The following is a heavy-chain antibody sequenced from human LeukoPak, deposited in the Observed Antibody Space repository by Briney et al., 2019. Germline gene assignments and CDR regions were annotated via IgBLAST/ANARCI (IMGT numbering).Heavy chain of an antibody. Sequence: GGSLRLSCAASGFTFSSYEMNWVRQAPGKGLEWVSYISSSGSTIYYADSVKGRFTISRDNAKNSLYLQMNSLRAEDTAVYYCGNIYYGSGNYDYWGQGTLVTVSS. J-gene: IGHJ4*02. V-gene: IGHV3-48*03. CDR3: GNIYYGSGNYDY. D-gene: IGHD3-10*01. CDR2: ISSSGSTI. CDR1: GFTFSSYE.